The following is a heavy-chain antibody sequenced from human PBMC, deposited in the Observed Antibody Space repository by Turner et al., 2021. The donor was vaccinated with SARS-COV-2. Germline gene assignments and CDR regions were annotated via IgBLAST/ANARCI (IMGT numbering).Heavy chain of an antibody. V-gene: IGHV3-30*18. J-gene: IGHJ4*02. CDR1: GFAFSSYG. CDR3: AKGLGPYCSSTSCYSAAFDY. CDR2: ISYDGSNK. Sequence: QVRLVESGGGVVQPGRSLRLSCAASGFAFSSYGMHWVRQAPGKGLEWVAVISYDGSNKYYADSVKGRFTISRDNSKNTLFLQMNSLRAEDTAVYYCAKGLGPYCSSTSCYSAAFDYWGQGTLVTVSS. D-gene: IGHD2-2*01.